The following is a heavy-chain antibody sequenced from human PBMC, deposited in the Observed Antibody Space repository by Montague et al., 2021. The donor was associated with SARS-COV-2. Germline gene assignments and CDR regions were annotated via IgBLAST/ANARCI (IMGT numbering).Heavy chain of an antibody. V-gene: IGHV3-33*03. J-gene: IGHJ4*01. CDR2: IWFDGTNK. D-gene: IGHD2-15*01. Sequence: SLRLSCAASGFTFSNYGIHWVRQAPGRGLEWVAIIWFDGTNKYYGDSVRGRFTISRDKDMNTVNLEMNSLRAEDTAVYYCAKCASGGSSYSSALDYWGHGTLITVSS. CDR1: GFTFSNYG. CDR3: AKCASGGSSYSSALDY.